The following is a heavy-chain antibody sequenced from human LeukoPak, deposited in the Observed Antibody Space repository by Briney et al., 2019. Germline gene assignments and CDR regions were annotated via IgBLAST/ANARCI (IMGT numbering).Heavy chain of an antibody. D-gene: IGHD3-22*01. CDR3: AREETDYYDSSGYYPY. Sequence: SETLSLTCTVSGGSISSYYWSWIRQPPGKGLEWIGYTYYSGSTNYNPSLKSRVTISVDTSKNQFSLKLSSVTAADTAVYYCAREETDYYDSSGYYPYWGQGTLVTVSS. V-gene: IGHV4-59*01. CDR1: GGSISSYY. J-gene: IGHJ4*02. CDR2: TYYSGST.